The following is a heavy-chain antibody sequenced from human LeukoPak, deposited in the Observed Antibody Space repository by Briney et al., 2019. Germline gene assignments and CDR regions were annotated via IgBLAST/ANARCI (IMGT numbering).Heavy chain of an antibody. J-gene: IGHJ4*02. CDR2: ISSSSSYI. CDR3: ARAGVGYCSSTSCYSDY. V-gene: IGHV3-21*01. Sequence: GGSLRLSCAASGFTFSSYSMNWVRQAPGKGLEWVSSISSSSSYIYYADSVKGRFTISRDNAKNSLYLQMNSLRAEDTAVYYCARAGVGYCSSTSCYSDYWGQGTLVTVSS. CDR1: GFTFSSYS. D-gene: IGHD2-2*01.